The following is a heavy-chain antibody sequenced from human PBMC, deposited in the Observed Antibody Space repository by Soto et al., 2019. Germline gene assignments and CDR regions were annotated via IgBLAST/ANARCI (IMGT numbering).Heavy chain of an antibody. Sequence: ASVKVSCKASGYTFTSYDINWVRQTAGQGLEWMGWMSPKTANTGYAQKFQGRVTMTRSTSISTAYMELSSLTSEDAAVYYCTGAPLNGGFDPGGKEPPFTLPWG. CDR2: MSPKTANT. D-gene: IGHD3-10*01. J-gene: IGHJ5*02. V-gene: IGHV1-8*01. CDR3: TGAPLNGGFDPGGKEPPFTLP. CDR1: GYTFTSYD.